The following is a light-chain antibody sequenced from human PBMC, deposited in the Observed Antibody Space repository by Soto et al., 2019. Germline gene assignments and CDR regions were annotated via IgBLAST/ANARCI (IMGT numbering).Light chain of an antibody. CDR3: QQYNNWPST. CDR1: QSVSIY. Sequence: EIVLTQSPATLSVSPGERVTLSCRARQSVSIYLAWYQQKPGQAPRLLIYGAFNRAAGIPARFSGSGSGTDFTLTISSLQSEDFAVYYCQQYNNWPSTFGQGTRLEIK. CDR2: GAF. V-gene: IGKV3D-15*01. J-gene: IGKJ5*01.